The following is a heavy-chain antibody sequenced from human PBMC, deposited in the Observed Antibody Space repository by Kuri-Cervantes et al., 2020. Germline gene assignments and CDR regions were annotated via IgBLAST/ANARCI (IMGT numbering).Heavy chain of an antibody. Sequence: SETLSLTCTVSGGSVSSGSYYWGWIRQPPGKGLEWIGSIYYSGSTYYNPSLKSRVTISVDTSKNQFSLKLSSVTAADTAVYYCARDERSYGSGSYHADFDPWGQGTLVTVSS. CDR3: ARDERSYGSGSYHADFDP. V-gene: IGHV4-39*07. D-gene: IGHD3-10*01. CDR1: GGSVSSGSYY. J-gene: IGHJ5*02. CDR2: IYYSGST.